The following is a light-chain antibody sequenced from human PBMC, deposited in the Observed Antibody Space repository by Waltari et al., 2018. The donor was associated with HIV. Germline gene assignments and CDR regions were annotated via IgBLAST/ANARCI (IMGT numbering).Light chain of an antibody. J-gene: IGKJ2*01. CDR1: QSVSNY. CDR2: DAS. V-gene: IGKV3-11*01. CDR3: QQRTNWPPDT. Sequence: EIVLTQSPATLSLSPGERATLSCRASQSVSNYLAWYQQKPGQAPRLLIYDASNSASGIPARFSGSGSGTDFTLTISSLEPEDVAVYYCQQRTNWPPDTFGPGTKLEIK.